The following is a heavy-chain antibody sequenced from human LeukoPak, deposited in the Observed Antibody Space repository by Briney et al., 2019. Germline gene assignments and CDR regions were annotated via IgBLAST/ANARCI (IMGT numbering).Heavy chain of an antibody. CDR1: GYTFTSYG. V-gene: IGHV1-69*05. Sequence: SVKVSCKASGYTFTSYGISWVRQAPGQGLEWMGGIFPIVGAATYAQKFEGRLTISKDEFTTTAYMELSGLRSQDTAVYYCATFVGTGNDNWGQGTLITVSS. D-gene: IGHD7-27*01. CDR2: IFPIVGAA. J-gene: IGHJ4*02. CDR3: ATFVGTGNDN.